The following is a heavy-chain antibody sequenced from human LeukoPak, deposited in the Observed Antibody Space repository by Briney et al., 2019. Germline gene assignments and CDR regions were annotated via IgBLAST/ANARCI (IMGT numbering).Heavy chain of an antibody. Sequence: PSETLSLTCTVSGGSISTYQWSWIRQPPGKGLEWIGYIYYSGSTNYNPSLKSRVTISVDTSKNQFSLKLSSVTAADTAVYYCARRRGYSGYGSLDYWGQGTLVTVSS. V-gene: IGHV4-59*12. CDR1: GGSISTYQ. CDR3: ARRRGYSGYGSLDY. CDR2: IYYSGST. D-gene: IGHD5-12*01. J-gene: IGHJ4*02.